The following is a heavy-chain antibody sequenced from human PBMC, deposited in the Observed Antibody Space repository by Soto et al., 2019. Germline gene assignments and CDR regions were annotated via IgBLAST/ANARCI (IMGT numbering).Heavy chain of an antibody. CDR1: GYTFTSYD. CDR2: ISADNGNT. V-gene: IGHV1-18*04. D-gene: IGHD6-13*01. Sequence: QVQLVQSGGEVKKPGASVKVSCKASGYTFTSYDISWVRQAPGQGLEWMGWISADNGNTIYAQKVQGRVTMTTDTTTSTAYMELRSLRSDDTAVSYCATDITATSTRWLDPWGQGTLVTVSS. J-gene: IGHJ5*02. CDR3: ATDITATSTRWLDP.